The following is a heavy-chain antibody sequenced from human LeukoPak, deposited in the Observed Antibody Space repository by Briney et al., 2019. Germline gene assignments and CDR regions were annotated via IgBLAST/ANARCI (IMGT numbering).Heavy chain of an antibody. CDR3: AKEGPLSVAGTRD. J-gene: IGHJ4*02. D-gene: IGHD6-19*01. Sequence: GGSLRLSCAASGFTFSSYAMSWVRQAPGKGREWVSAISDSGGSTYYAASVKGRFTISRDNSKNTLYLQMNSLRAEDTAVYYCAKEGPLSVAGTRDWGQGTLVTVSS. CDR2: ISDSGGST. V-gene: IGHV3-23*01. CDR1: GFTFSSYA.